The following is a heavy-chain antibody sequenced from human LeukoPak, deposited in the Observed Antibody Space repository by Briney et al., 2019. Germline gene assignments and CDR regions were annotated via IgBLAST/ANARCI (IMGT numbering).Heavy chain of an antibody. Sequence: GESLKISCKASGYSFTTYWIGWVRQMPGKGLEWMGIIYPGDSNTRYSPSFQGQVTISVDKSINAAYLQWSSLKASDTAMYYCARWGYDILTGNFDYWGQGTLVTVSS. CDR1: GYSFTTYW. CDR3: ARWGYDILTGNFDY. J-gene: IGHJ4*02. CDR2: IYPGDSNT. V-gene: IGHV5-51*01. D-gene: IGHD3-9*01.